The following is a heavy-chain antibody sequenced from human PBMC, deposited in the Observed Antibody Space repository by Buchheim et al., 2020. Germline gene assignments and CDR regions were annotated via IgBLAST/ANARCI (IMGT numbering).Heavy chain of an antibody. CDR2: IYHSGST. CDR1: SGSISSSNW. J-gene: IGHJ4*02. V-gene: IGHV4-4*02. CDR3: ARTTIFGVVNPSFDY. Sequence: QVQLQESGPGLVKPSGTLSLTCAVSSGSISSSNWWSWVRQPPGKGLEWIGEIYHSGSTNYNPSLKSRVTVSLDKSKSQVSLKLISVTAADTAVYFCARTTIFGVVNPSFDYWGQGTL. D-gene: IGHD3-3*01.